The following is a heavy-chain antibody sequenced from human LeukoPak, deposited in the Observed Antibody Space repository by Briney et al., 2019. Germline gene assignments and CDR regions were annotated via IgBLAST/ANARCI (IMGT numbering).Heavy chain of an antibody. Sequence: PAGSLTLTCAASAFTFSNNALTWLRQAPGQGLVSLSSSYGSGGSTYYAVSVKGRFTISRATTKNKLELQSDSPKAAATAFYSCAKGYSDYFMGGDCWGQGTLVSVSS. V-gene: IGHV3-23*01. D-gene: IGHD4-11*01. J-gene: IGHJ4*02. CDR2: SYGSGGST. CDR3: AKGYSDYFMGGDC. CDR1: AFTFSNNA.